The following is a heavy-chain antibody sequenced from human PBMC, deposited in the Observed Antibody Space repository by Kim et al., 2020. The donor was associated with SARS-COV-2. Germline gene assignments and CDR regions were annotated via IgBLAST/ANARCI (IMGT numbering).Heavy chain of an antibody. Sequence: GGSLRLSCAASGFTFSSYGMHWVRQAPGKGLEWVAVISYDGSNKYYADSVKGRFTISRDNSKNTLYLQMNSLRAEDTAVYYCAKGGPDTYYDFWSGHYYYYGMDVWGQGTTVTVSS. V-gene: IGHV3-30*18. CDR3: AKGGPDTYYDFWSGHYYYYGMDV. D-gene: IGHD3-3*01. CDR2: ISYDGSNK. CDR1: GFTFSSYG. J-gene: IGHJ6*02.